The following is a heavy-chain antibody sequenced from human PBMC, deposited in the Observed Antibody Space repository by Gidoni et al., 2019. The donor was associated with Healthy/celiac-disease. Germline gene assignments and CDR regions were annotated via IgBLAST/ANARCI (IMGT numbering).Heavy chain of an antibody. D-gene: IGHD5-18*01. V-gene: IGHV1-69*08. CDR3: ARDPVDTAMVTAAWDAFDI. J-gene: IGHJ3*02. Sequence: QVQLVQSGAEVKKPGSSVKVSCKASGGTFSSYTISWVRQAPGQGLEWMGRIIPILGIANYAQKCQGRVTITADKSTSTAYMELSSLRSEDTAVYYCARDPVDTAMVTAAWDAFDIWGQGTMVTVSS. CDR1: GGTFSSYT. CDR2: IIPILGIA.